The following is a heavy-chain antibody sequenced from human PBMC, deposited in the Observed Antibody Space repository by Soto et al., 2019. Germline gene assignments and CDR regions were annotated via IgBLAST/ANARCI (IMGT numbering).Heavy chain of an antibody. Sequence: QVQLVQSGAEVKKPRASVKVSCKASGYTFTSYAMHWVRQAPGQRLEWMGWINAGNGNTKYSQKFQGRVTITRDTSASTAYMELSSLRSEDTAVYYCARSFHYGSGRGEDYWGQGTLVTVSS. J-gene: IGHJ4*02. CDR1: GYTFTSYA. CDR2: INAGNGNT. V-gene: IGHV1-3*01. CDR3: ARSFHYGSGRGEDY. D-gene: IGHD3-10*01.